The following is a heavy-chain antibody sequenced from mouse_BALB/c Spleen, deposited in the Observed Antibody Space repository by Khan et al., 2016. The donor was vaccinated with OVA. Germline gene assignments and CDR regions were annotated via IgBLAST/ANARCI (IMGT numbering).Heavy chain of an antibody. D-gene: IGHD1-1*01. CDR1: GYTFTDYV. Sequence: QVQLQQSGPELVKPGTSVKMSCKASGYTFTDYVISWVKQRTGQGLEWIGEIYPGCGSTYYNGKFKGKATLTADKSSNTAYMQLSSLASEDSSVYFCARSYAGAWFAYWGQGTLVTVSA. V-gene: IGHV1-77*01. CDR2: IYPGCGST. CDR3: ARSYAGAWFAY. J-gene: IGHJ3*01.